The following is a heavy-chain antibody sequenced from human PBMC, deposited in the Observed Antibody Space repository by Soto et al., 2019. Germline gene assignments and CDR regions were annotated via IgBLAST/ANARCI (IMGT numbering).Heavy chain of an antibody. CDR2: ISYGGDNK. V-gene: IGHV3-30*09. CDR1: RFIFSDYV. D-gene: IGHD6-13*01. CDR3: AKARHSTSWYGVEADF. Sequence: QVQLVESGGGVVQPGRSLRLSCAASRFIFSDYVMHWVRQAPGKGLEWVAVISYGGDNKYYAESVRGRFAISRDNLKNTLYLQMNSLNPEDTAVYHCAKARHSTSWYGVEADFWGQGTLVTVSS. J-gene: IGHJ4*02.